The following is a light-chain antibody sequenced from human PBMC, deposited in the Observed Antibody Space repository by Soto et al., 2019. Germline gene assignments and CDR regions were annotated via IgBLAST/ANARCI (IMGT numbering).Light chain of an antibody. CDR2: RAS. V-gene: IGKV1-9*01. CDR3: HQLNSYPVT. Sequence: DIQLTQSPSFLSASVGARVTMSCRASQGITNYLSWYQQRPGKAPDLLIYRASTLKSGVPSRFRGSGSGTEYTLTISHLQPEDSATYYCHQLNSYPVTFGGGTRVEVK. CDR1: QGITNY. J-gene: IGKJ4*01.